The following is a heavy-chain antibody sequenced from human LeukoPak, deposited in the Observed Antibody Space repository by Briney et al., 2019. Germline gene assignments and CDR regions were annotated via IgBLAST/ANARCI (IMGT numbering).Heavy chain of an antibody. CDR1: GGTFSSYT. J-gene: IGHJ6*03. CDR2: IIPILGTA. CDR3: ARSMVRGVIITIDYYYMDV. V-gene: IGHV1-69*16. Sequence: SVKVSCKASGGTFSSYTISWVRQAPGQGLEWMGRIIPILGTANYAQKFQGRVTITTDESTSTAYMELSSLRSEDTAVYYCARSMVRGVIITIDYYYMDVWGKGTTVTVSS. D-gene: IGHD3-10*01.